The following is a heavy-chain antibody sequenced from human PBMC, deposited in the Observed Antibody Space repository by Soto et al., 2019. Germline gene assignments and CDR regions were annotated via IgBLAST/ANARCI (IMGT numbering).Heavy chain of an antibody. J-gene: IGHJ5*02. V-gene: IGHV1-2*02. CDR2: INPNSGGT. Sequence: GASVKVSFKASGYTFTGYYMHWVRQAPGQGLEWMGWINPNSGGTNYAQKFQGRVTMTRDTSISTAYMELSRLRSGDTAVYYCARAENWNYVGWFDPWGQGTLVTVSS. D-gene: IGHD1-7*01. CDR3: ARAENWNYVGWFDP. CDR1: GYTFTGYY.